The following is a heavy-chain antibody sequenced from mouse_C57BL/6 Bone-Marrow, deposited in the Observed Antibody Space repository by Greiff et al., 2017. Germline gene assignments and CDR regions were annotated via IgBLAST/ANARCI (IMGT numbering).Heavy chain of an antibody. CDR2: IYPRSGNT. J-gene: IGHJ3*01. D-gene: IGHD1-1*01. CDR1: GYTFTSYG. V-gene: IGHV1-81*01. Sequence: QVQLQQSGAELARPGASVKLSCKASGYTFTSYGISWVKQRTGQGLEWIGEIYPRSGNTYYNEKFKGKATLTADKSSSTAYMELRSLTSEDSAVYFCARGLLLSSWLAYWGQGTLVTVSA. CDR3: ARGLLLSSWLAY.